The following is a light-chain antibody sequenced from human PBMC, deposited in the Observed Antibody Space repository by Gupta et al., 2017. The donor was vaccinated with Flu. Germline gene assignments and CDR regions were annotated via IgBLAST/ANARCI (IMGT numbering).Light chain of an antibody. CDR3: MQALQTAWT. Sequence: LPXXPXXPAXISCRSSQSLLHSNGYNYFDWYLQKPGQSPPLLIYLGSNRASGVPDRFSGSGSGTDFTLKISRVEAEDVGVYYCMQALQTAWTFGQGTKVEIK. CDR2: LGS. CDR1: QSLLHSNGYNY. J-gene: IGKJ1*01. V-gene: IGKV2-28*01.